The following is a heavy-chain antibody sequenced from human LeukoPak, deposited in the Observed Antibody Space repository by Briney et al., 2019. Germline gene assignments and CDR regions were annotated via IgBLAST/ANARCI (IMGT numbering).Heavy chain of an antibody. D-gene: IGHD3-22*01. J-gene: IGHJ4*02. CDR1: GGTFSSYA. CDR3: ARDPYTYYYDSSGYYLYFDY. V-gene: IGHV1-69*04. Sequence: GASVKVSCKASGGTFSSYAISWVRQAPGQGLEWMGRIIPILSIANYAQKFQGRVTITADKSTSTAYMELSSLRSEDTAVYYCARDPYTYYYDSSGYYLYFDYWGQGTLVTVSS. CDR2: IIPILSIA.